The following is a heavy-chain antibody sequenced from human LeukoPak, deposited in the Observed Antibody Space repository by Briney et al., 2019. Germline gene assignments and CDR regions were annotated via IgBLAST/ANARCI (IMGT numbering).Heavy chain of an antibody. CDR2: MHYSGST. J-gene: IGHJ4*02. CDR3: ARRRYCTNGVYYTGRREAFDY. V-gene: IGHV4-39*07. D-gene: IGHD2-8*01. CDR1: GGSISSSNYY. Sequence: PSETLSLTCTVSGGSISSSNYYWDWIRQPPGKGLEWIGSMHYSGSTFYNPSLKSRLTISVDTSKNQFSLKLSSVTAADTAVYYCARRRYCTNGVYYTGRREAFDYWGQGTLVTVSS.